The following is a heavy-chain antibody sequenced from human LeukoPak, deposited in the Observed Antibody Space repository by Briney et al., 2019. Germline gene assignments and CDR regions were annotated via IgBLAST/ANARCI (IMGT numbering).Heavy chain of an antibody. CDR1: DDSISSHY. Sequence: SETLSLTCTVSDDSISSHYWNWIRQPPGKGLEWIGYIYYSRSANYNPSLKSRVTISLDTSKNQFSLRLNSVTAADTAVYFCARAITIFGVVIGPRFDPWGQGTLVTVSS. D-gene: IGHD3-3*01. J-gene: IGHJ5*02. CDR3: ARAITIFGVVIGPRFDP. CDR2: IYYSRSA. V-gene: IGHV4-59*08.